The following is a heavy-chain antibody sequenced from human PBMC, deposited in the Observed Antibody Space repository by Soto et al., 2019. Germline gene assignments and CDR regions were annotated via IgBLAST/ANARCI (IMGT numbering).Heavy chain of an antibody. CDR1: GGTFSSYA. V-gene: IGHV1-69*13. D-gene: IGHD3-3*01. CDR2: IIPIFGTA. Sequence: GASVKVSCKASGGTFSSYAISWVRQAPGQGLEWMGGIIPIFGTANYAQKFQGRVTITADESTSTAYMELSSLRSEDTAVHYCARDDSTRITTFGVVIESPPYYYGMDVWGQGTTDTVS. J-gene: IGHJ6*02. CDR3: ARDDSTRITTFGVVIESPPYYYGMDV.